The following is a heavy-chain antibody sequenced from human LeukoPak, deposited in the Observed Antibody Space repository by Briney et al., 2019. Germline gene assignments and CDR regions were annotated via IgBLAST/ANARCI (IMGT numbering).Heavy chain of an antibody. CDR1: GGSISSYY. Sequence: PSETLSLTCTVSGGSISSYYWSWIRQPPGKGLEWIGYIYYSGSTNYNPSLKSRVTISVDTSKNQFSLKLSSVTAADTAVYYCARLYSSSSVRRDYWGQGTLVTVSS. D-gene: IGHD6-6*01. CDR2: IYYSGST. CDR3: ARLYSSSSVRRDY. J-gene: IGHJ4*02. V-gene: IGHV4-59*08.